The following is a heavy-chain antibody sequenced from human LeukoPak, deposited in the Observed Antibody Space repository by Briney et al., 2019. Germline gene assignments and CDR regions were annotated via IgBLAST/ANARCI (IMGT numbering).Heavy chain of an antibody. CDR3: ASAVVVPKTIRDYYGLDV. V-gene: IGHV4-59*12. Sequence: SETLSLTCTVSGGSISSYYWSWIRRPPGKGLEWIGYIYYSGSTNYNPSLKSRVTISVDTSKNQFSLNLSSVTAADTAVYYCASAVVVPKTIRDYYGLDVWGQGTTVTVSS. CDR1: GGSISSYY. D-gene: IGHD2-2*01. J-gene: IGHJ6*02. CDR2: IYYSGST.